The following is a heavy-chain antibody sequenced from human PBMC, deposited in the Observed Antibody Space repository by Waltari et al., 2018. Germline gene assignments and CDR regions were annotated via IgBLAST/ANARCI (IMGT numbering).Heavy chain of an antibody. CDR1: GGSISSGDTY. CDR2: IYYSGIT. CDR3: ARDVRSSTWPNRPDWFDP. D-gene: IGHD6-13*01. Sequence: QLQLKESGPGLLRPSETLSLNCTVSGGSISSGDTYWGWIRQSPGKGLEWIGSIYYSGITYYNPSFKSRATISADPSKNIFSLSLHSVTATDTAVYYCARDVRSSTWPNRPDWFDPWGQGAVVAVS. V-gene: IGHV4-39*07. J-gene: IGHJ5*02.